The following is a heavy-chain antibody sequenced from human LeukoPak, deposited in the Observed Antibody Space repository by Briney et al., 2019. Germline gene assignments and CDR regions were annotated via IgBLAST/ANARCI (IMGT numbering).Heavy chain of an antibody. CDR2: ISSSSSTI. V-gene: IGHV3-48*01. J-gene: IGHJ5*01. CDR3: ARDRAVTQVWVEFDS. Sequence: GGSLRLSCAASGFTFSSYSMNWVRQAPGKGLEWVSFISSSSSTIYYADSVKGRFTISRDNSKNTIYLQMNRLRVEDTAVYFCARDRAVTQVWVEFDSWGQGTQVTVSS. CDR1: GFTFSSYS. D-gene: IGHD3-16*01.